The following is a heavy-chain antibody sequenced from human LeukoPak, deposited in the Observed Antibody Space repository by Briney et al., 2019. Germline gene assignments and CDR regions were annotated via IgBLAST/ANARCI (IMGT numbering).Heavy chain of an antibody. J-gene: IGHJ2*01. CDR2: IYYSGST. V-gene: IGHV4-39*07. CDR1: GGSISSSSYY. Sequence: SETLSLTCTVSGGSISSSSYYWGWIRQPPGKGLEWIGSIYYSGSTYYNPSLKSRVTISVDTSKNQFSLKLSSVTAADTAVYYCARVVSHYYDSSYWYFDLWGRGTLVTVSS. D-gene: IGHD3-22*01. CDR3: ARVVSHYYDSSYWYFDL.